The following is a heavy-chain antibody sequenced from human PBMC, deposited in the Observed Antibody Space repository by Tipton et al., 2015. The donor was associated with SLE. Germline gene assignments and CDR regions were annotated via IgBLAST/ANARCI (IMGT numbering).Heavy chain of an antibody. CDR1: GFTFSSYA. Sequence: GSLRLSCAASGFTFSSYAMNWVRQAPGKGLEWVSYITIGGSTLYYADSVRGRFTISRDNAKNSLYLQMNSLRAEDTAVYYCARAARGSSSSAFDIWGQGTMVTVPS. CDR3: ARAARGSSSSAFDI. V-gene: IGHV3-48*03. D-gene: IGHD6-6*01. J-gene: IGHJ3*02. CDR2: ITIGGSTL.